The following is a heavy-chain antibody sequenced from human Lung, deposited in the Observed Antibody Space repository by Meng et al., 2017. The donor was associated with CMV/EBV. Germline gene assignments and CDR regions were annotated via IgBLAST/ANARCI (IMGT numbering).Heavy chain of an antibody. D-gene: IGHD6-13*01. CDR1: GFTFDDYA. CDR2: ISWNSGSI. J-gene: IGHJ4*02. V-gene: IGHV3-9*01. Sequence: SLKISCAASGFTFDDYAMHWVRQAPGKGLEWVSGISWNSGSIGYADSVKGRFTISRDNSNNTLYLQMSSLRADDTAVYYCVRSFAPYTSSWYGVWGQGXLVTVSS. CDR3: VRSFAPYTSSWYGV.